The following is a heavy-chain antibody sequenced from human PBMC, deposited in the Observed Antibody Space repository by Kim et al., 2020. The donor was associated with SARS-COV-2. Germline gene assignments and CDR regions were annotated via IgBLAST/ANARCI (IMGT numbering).Heavy chain of an antibody. V-gene: IGHV3-30*18. CDR3: AKQLGYYGSGSYYKYYFDY. J-gene: IGHJ4*02. CDR1: GFTFSSYG. CDR2: ISYDGSNK. Sequence: GGSLRLSCAASGFTFSSYGMHWVRQAPGKGLERVAVISYDGSNKYYADSVKGRFTISRDNSKNTLYLQMNSLRAQDTAVYYCAKQLGYYGSGSYYKYYFDYWGQGTLVTVSS. D-gene: IGHD3-10*01.